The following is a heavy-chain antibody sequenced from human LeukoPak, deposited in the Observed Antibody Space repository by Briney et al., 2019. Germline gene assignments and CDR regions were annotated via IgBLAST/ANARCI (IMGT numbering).Heavy chain of an antibody. V-gene: IGHV3-48*03. CDR3: ARWVVAATPNTFDI. D-gene: IGHD2-15*01. CDR2: ISGSGSTI. J-gene: IGHJ3*02. Sequence: GGSLRLSCAASGFTFSSYEMNWVRQAPGKGLEWVSYISGSGSTIYYADSVKGRFTISRDNAKNSLYLQMNSLRAEDTAVYYCARWVVAATPNTFDIWGQGTMVTVSS. CDR1: GFTFSSYE.